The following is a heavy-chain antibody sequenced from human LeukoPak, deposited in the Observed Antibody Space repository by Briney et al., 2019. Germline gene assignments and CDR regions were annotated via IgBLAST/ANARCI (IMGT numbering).Heavy chain of an antibody. CDR1: GFTFDDYA. CDR2: ISWDGGST. CDR3: ARGRGFSSGWPADTFDF. Sequence: GGSLRLSCAASGFTFDDYAMHWVRQAPGKGLEWVSLISWDGGSTYYADSVKGRFTISRDNSKNSLYLQMNSLRAEDTALYYCARGRGFSSGWPADTFDFWGQGAMVTVSA. V-gene: IGHV3-43D*03. J-gene: IGHJ3*01. D-gene: IGHD6-19*01.